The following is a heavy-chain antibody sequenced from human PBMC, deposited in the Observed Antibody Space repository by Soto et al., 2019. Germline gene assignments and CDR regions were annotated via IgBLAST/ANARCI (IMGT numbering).Heavy chain of an antibody. J-gene: IGHJ4*02. V-gene: IGHV3-30*18. CDR1: GFTFSSYG. Sequence: GGSLRLSCAASGFTFSSYGMQWVRQAPGKGLEWVAVISYDGSNKYYADSVKGRFTISRDNSKNTLYLQMNSLRAEDTAVYYCAKAAAGPRDYWGQRTLVTVSS. CDR2: ISYDGSNK. D-gene: IGHD6-13*01. CDR3: AKAAAGPRDY.